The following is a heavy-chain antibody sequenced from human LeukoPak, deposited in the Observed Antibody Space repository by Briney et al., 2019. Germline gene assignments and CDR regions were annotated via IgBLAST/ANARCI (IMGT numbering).Heavy chain of an antibody. CDR1: GFTFSSYA. CDR3: ARDRNTDFWSGYYTNYFDY. Sequence: PGGSLRLSCAASGFTFSSYAMTWVRQAPGKGLEGVSAITGGGDTTYYADSVKGRFTISRDNSKNSLYLQMNSLRAEDTAVYYCARDRNTDFWSGYYTNYFDYWGQGTLVTVSS. D-gene: IGHD3-3*01. J-gene: IGHJ4*02. V-gene: IGHV3-23*01. CDR2: ITGGGDTT.